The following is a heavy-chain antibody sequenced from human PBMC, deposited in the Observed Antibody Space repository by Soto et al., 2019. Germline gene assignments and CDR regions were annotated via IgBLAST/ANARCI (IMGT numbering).Heavy chain of an antibody. Sequence: EVKVLESGGGLVQPGGSLRLSCAASGFTFDTYALNWVRQAPGKGLEWVSAIGSSGSTYYADSVKGRFTISRDTPKKTXXLQMNSLRVEDTAKYYCAKGFRSLEWYSLAPFDYWGQGALVTVSS. D-gene: IGHD3-3*01. CDR1: GFTFDTYA. V-gene: IGHV3-23*01. CDR2: IGSSGST. J-gene: IGHJ4*02. CDR3: AKGFRSLEWYSLAPFDY.